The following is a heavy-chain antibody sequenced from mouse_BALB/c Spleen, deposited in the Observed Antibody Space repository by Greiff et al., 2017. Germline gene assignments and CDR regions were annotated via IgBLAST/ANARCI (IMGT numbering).Heavy chain of an antibody. Sequence: EVKLMESGGGLVQPGGSLRLSCATSGFTFTDYYMSWVRQPPGKALEWLGFIRNKANGYTTEYSASVKGRFTISRDNSQSILYLQMNTLRAEDSATYYCASAYFWGQGTLVTVSA. CDR2: IRNKANGYTT. CDR3: ASAYF. CDR1: GFTFTDYY. J-gene: IGHJ3*01. D-gene: IGHD2-10*01. V-gene: IGHV7-3*02.